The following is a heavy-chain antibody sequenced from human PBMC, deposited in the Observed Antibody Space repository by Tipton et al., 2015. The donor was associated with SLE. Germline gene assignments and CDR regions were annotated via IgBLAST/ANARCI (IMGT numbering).Heavy chain of an antibody. CDR3: ARRGVTFLDV. CDR1: GGSISSSSYF. J-gene: IGHJ6*02. D-gene: IGHD3-10*01. V-gene: IGHV4-39*07. CDR2: IYYSGST. Sequence: TLSLTCTVSGGSISSSSYFWAWIRQPPGKGLEWIGSIYYSGSTYYKPSLNSRVTISLDTSKNQFSLKLTSVTAADTAVYYCARRGVTFLDVWGQGTTVTVSS.